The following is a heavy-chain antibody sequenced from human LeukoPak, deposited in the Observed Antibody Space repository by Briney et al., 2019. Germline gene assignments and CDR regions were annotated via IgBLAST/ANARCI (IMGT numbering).Heavy chain of an antibody. CDR1: GYTLTELS. J-gene: IGHJ4*02. Sequence: ASVKVSCKVSGYTLTELSMHWVRQAPGKGLEWVGGFDPEDGETIYAHTFQGRVTMTEDTSTDTAYMELSRMRSEDTAVYYCATSRVVCCRVDYWGQGTLVTVSS. CDR3: ATSRVVCCRVDY. V-gene: IGHV1-24*01. D-gene: IGHD2-2*01. CDR2: FDPEDGET.